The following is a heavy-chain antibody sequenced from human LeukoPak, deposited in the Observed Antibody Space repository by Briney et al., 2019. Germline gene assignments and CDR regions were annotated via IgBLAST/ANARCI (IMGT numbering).Heavy chain of an antibody. J-gene: IGHJ5*02. CDR3: ARGEDAIRFDP. V-gene: IGHV4-34*01. CDR2: INHSGST. Sequence: PSETLSLTCAVHGGSFSGYYWSWVRQTPRKRLEWIGEINHSGSTSYNPSLKSRVTISVDTSKNQFTLKLSSVTAADTAVYYCARGEDAIRFDPWGQGTLVTVSS. D-gene: IGHD2-21*01. CDR1: GGSFSGYY.